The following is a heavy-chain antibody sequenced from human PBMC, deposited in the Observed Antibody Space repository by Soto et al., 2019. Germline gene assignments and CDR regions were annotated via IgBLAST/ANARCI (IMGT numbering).Heavy chain of an antibody. V-gene: IGHV3-33*01. D-gene: IGHD3-3*01. J-gene: IGHJ4*02. CDR1: GFTFSSYG. Sequence: GGSLRLSCAASGFTFSSYGMHWVRQAPGKGLEWVAVIWYDGSNKYYADSVKGRFTISRDNSKNTLYLQMNSLRAEDTAVYYCARDFKEGGALTYYDFGWGQGTLVTVSS. CDR3: ARDFKEGGALTYYDFG. CDR2: IWYDGSNK.